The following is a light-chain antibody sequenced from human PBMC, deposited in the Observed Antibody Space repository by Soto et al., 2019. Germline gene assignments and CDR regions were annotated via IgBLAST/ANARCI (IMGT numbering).Light chain of an antibody. CDR2: GAS. J-gene: IGKJ1*01. Sequence: DFVMTQAPDSLAVSLGERATINCKSSQSVLYNSNNKNHLGWFQQKPGHPPKLLIYGASFRPSGVPDRFSGSGSGTDFTLTISSLQAEDFAVYYCHQFGDSPQTFGQGTTVEV. V-gene: IGKV4-1*01. CDR1: QSVLYNSNNKNH. CDR3: HQFGDSPQT.